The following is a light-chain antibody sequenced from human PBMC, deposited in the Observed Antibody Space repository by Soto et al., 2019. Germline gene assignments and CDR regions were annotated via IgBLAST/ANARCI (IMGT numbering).Light chain of an antibody. Sequence: EIVLTQSPATLSLSPGERATLSCRASQSVSSYLAWYQQKPGQAPRLLIYDASNRATGIPARFSGSVSGTDFTLTISSLEPEDFAVYYCQQRSNWHTFVQGTKLEIK. V-gene: IGKV3-11*01. J-gene: IGKJ2*01. CDR1: QSVSSY. CDR2: DAS. CDR3: QQRSNWHT.